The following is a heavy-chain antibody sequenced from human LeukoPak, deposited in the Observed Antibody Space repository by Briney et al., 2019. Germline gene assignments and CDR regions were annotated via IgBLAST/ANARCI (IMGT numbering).Heavy chain of an antibody. CDR3: ARIYSSSWFLNWFDP. D-gene: IGHD6-13*01. J-gene: IGHJ5*02. CDR2: INHSGST. V-gene: IGHV4-34*01. CDR1: GGSFSGYY. Sequence: PSETLSLTCAVYGGSFSGYYWSWIRQPPGKGLEWIGEINHSGSTNYSPSLKSRVTLSVDTSKNQFSLKLNSVTAADTAVYYCARIYSSSWFLNWFDPWGQGTLVTVSS.